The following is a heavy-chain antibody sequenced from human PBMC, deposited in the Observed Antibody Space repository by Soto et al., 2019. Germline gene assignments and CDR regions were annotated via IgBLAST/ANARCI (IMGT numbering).Heavy chain of an antibody. CDR2: IRGSDNST. CDR3: APKGV. Sequence: EVQLLESGGGLVQPGGSLRLSCAASAFTFSSYAMSWVRQAPGKGLEWVSAIRGSDNSTYYADSVKGRFTISRDNSKNTLYLQMSGLRADDTAVYYCAPKGVWGQGTTVTVSS. V-gene: IGHV3-23*01. J-gene: IGHJ6*02. CDR1: AFTFSSYA.